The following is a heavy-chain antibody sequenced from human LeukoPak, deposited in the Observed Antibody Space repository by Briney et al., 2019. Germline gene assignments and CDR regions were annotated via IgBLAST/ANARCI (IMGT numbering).Heavy chain of an antibody. J-gene: IGHJ6*02. CDR1: GGTFSSYA. CDR2: IIPIFGTA. Sequence: ASVKVSCKASGGTFSSYAISWVRQAPGQGLEWMGGIIPIFGTANYAQKFQGRVTITADESTSTAYMELSSLRSEDTAVYYCARGDVHHYYYGMDVWGQGTTVTVSS. V-gene: IGHV1-69*13. CDR3: ARGDVHHYYYGMDV. D-gene: IGHD1-1*01.